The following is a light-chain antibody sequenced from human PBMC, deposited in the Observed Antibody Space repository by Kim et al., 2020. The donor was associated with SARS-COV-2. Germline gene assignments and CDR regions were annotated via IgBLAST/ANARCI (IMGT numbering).Light chain of an antibody. CDR1: QIVSSY. J-gene: IGKJ3*01. CDR3: QQRSNGLFT. CDR2: DAS. V-gene: IGKV3-11*01. Sequence: EIVLTQSPATLSLSPGERATLSCRASQIVSSYLAWYQQKPGQAPRLLIYDASNRATGIPARFSGSGSGTDFTLTISSLEPEDFAVYYCQQRSNGLFTFGPGTKVDIK.